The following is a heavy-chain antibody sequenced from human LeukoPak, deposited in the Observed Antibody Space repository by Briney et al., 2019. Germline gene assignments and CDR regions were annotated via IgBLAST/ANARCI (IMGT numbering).Heavy chain of an antibody. CDR1: GGSISSGDYY. CDR3: ARPYYYDSRIDP. D-gene: IGHD3-22*01. J-gene: IGHJ5*02. CDR2: MYYSGST. Sequence: SETLSLTCTVSGGSISSGDYYWSWIRQPPGKGLEWIAYMYYSGSTYYNPSLKSRVTMSADTSKNQRSLKLSSVTAADTAVYYCARPYYYDSRIDPWGQGILVIVSS. V-gene: IGHV4-30-4*01.